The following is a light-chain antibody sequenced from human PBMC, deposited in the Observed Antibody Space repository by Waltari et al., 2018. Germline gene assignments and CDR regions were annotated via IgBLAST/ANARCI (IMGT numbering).Light chain of an antibody. J-gene: IGLJ2*01. CDR3: SSNAGINNFV. CDR1: SSDVGSSDY. Sequence: QSALTQPPSASGSPGQTVTISCAGTSSDVGSSDYVSWYQKHPGQAPKLLIYHVTKRPSGVLVRFSGSKSGKTASLTVSGLQAEDEADYYCSSNAGINNFVFGGGTKLTVL. CDR2: HVT. V-gene: IGLV2-8*01.